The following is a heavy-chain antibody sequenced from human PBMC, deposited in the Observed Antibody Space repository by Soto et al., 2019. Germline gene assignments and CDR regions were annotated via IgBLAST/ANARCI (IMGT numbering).Heavy chain of an antibody. CDR3: ARIRGYWYGLDV. Sequence: GGSLRLSCAGSGFTLSTYGMTWVRQAPGEGLEWVSAITGTGGNTYYVDSVKGRFTSSRDNSKNMLYLQMNSVRVEGTAVYYCARIRGYWYGLDVWGQGTTVTVSS. CDR2: ITGTGGNT. J-gene: IGHJ6*02. CDR1: GFTLSTYG. V-gene: IGHV3-23*01.